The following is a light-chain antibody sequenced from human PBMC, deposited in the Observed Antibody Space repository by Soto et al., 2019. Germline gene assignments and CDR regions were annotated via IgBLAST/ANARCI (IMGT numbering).Light chain of an antibody. CDR1: QSISSW. J-gene: IGKJ4*01. CDR3: QQYNSYALT. Sequence: DIQMTQSPSTLSASVGDRVTITCRASQSISSWLAWYQQKPGKAPKLLIYKASSLESGVPSRFSGSGSGTEFTLTISSLQPDDFATYYCQQYNSYALTFGGGTRVEIK. V-gene: IGKV1-5*03. CDR2: KAS.